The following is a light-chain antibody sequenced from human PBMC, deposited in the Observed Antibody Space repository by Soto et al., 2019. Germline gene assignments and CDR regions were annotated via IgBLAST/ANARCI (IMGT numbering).Light chain of an antibody. J-gene: IGLJ3*02. CDR1: SGDVGSYDL. CDR3: CSYAGTSGAHWV. V-gene: IGLV2-23*01. CDR2: EAS. Sequence: QSALTQPASVSGSPGQSITISCTGTSGDVGSYDLVSWFQHHPGRAPKLMIYEASKRPSGVSNRFSGSKSGNTDSLTISGLQTEDEAHYFCCSYAGTSGAHWVFGGGTKLTVL.